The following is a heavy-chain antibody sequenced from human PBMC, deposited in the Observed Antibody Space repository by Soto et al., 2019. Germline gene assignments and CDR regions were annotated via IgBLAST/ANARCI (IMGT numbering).Heavy chain of an antibody. CDR3: ANGVQSAYAY. J-gene: IGHJ1*01. V-gene: IGHV3-53*02. CDR2: IHTDGNT. CDR1: GLTVSLNY. D-gene: IGHD2-8*01. Sequence: EVQVVETGGGLIQPGGSLRLSCAVSGLTVSLNYLSWVRQAPGKGLEWVSVIHTDGNTYYADFVKGRFTISRDYSKNGLYLQMNALRAEDTAVYYCANGVQSAYAYWGQGTLVTVAS.